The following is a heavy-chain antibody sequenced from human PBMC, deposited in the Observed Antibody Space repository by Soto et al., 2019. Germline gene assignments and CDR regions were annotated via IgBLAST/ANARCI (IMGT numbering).Heavy chain of an antibody. Sequence: SETLSLTCAVSCGSSSSSGWWSWVRQPTGKGLEWIGEIYHSGSTNYNPSLKSRVPISVDKAKNQFPLKLSSVPAADTAVYYCARTGDVVATITDWGQGTLVTVSS. V-gene: IGHV4-4*02. J-gene: IGHJ4*02. D-gene: IGHD5-12*01. CDR2: IYHSGST. CDR3: ARTGDVVATITD. CDR1: CGSSSSSGW.